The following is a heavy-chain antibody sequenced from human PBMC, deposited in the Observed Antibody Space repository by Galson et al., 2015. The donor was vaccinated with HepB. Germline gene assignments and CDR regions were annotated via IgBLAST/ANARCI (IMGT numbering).Heavy chain of an antibody. V-gene: IGHV3-7*01. Sequence: SLRLSCAASGFTFSSYWMSWVRQAPGKGLEWVANIKKDGSEKYYVDSVKGRFTVSRDNAKNSLYLQMDSLRAEDTAVYYCARGTAKAFDIWGQGTMVTVSS. CDR2: IKKDGSEK. CDR1: GFTFSSYW. J-gene: IGHJ3*02. D-gene: IGHD2-21*02. CDR3: ARGTAKAFDI.